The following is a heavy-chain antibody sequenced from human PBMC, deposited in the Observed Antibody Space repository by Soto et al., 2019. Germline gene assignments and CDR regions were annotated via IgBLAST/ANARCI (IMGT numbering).Heavy chain of an antibody. V-gene: IGHV3-23*01. Sequence: EVQLLESGGGLVQPGGSLRLSCAASGFTFSSYAMSWVHQAPGKGLEWVSAIGGGGGSTYSADSVKGRFTISRDNSKNTLYLQMNSLRAEDTAIYYCAKRRATVTTVDFDYWGQGPLVTVSS. CDR3: AKRRATVTTVDFDY. J-gene: IGHJ4*02. D-gene: IGHD4-17*01. CDR1: GFTFSSYA. CDR2: IGGGGGST.